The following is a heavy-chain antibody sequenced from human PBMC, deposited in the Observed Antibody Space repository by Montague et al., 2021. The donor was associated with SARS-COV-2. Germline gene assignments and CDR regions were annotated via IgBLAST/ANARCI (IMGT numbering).Heavy chain of an antibody. J-gene: IGHJ4*02. D-gene: IGHD2-15*01. Sequence: SLRLSCAASGFTFRSYTMNWVRQSPGMGLEWVSFISSSSSSIYYADSLKGRFTISRDNAKNSLYLQMNSLRVEDTAVYYCVRGGACSVGKCNGGARDWGQGTLVTVSS. CDR2: ISSSSSSI. CDR3: VRGGACSVGKCNGGARD. V-gene: IGHV3-21*01. CDR1: GFTFRSYT.